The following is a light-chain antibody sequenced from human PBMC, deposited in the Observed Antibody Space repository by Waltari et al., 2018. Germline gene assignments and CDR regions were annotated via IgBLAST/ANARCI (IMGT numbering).Light chain of an antibody. Sequence: DIQITQSPSTLSASVGDRVTITCRASQSITDFLAWYQQKPGKAPKLLIYNASSLESGVPYRFSGSGSGTEFTLTISRLQPDDFATDYCQQYHTYSFTFGPGTKVDVK. J-gene: IGKJ3*01. CDR3: QQYHTYSFT. CDR1: QSITDF. CDR2: NAS. V-gene: IGKV1-5*03.